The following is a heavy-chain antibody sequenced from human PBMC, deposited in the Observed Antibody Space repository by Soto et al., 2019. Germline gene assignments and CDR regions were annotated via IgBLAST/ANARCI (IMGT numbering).Heavy chain of an antibody. CDR1: GASISNYY. D-gene: IGHD1-1*01. Sequence: QVRLQESGPGLVKPSETLSLTCTVSGASISNYYWSWIRQPAGKGLECLGRSYASGTTTYNHSLRSRVTMSVDTSKNQFSLTLHSVTAADAAVYYCARESRSELGTVEYWGQGTLVNVSS. CDR3: ARESRSELGTVEY. J-gene: IGHJ4*02. V-gene: IGHV4-4*07. CDR2: SYASGTT.